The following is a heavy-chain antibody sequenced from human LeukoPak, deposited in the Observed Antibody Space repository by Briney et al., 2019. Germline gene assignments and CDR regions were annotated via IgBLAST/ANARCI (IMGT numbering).Heavy chain of an antibody. V-gene: IGHV3-23*01. CDR3: AKNITN. CDR2: ISENGDNK. Sequence: GGSLRLSCAASGFTFSSYGMHWVRQAPGKGLEWVSGISENGDNKNHADSVKGRFTISRDNSKNTLHLQMSSLRAEDTAVYYCAKNITNWGQGTLVTVSS. CDR1: GFTFSSYG. J-gene: IGHJ4*02. D-gene: IGHD1-14*01.